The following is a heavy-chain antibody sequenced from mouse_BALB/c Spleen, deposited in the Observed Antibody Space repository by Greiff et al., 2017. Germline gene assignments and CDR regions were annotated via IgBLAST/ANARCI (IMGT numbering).Heavy chain of an antibody. J-gene: IGHJ4*01. D-gene: IGHD2-1*01. V-gene: IGHV5-4*02. CDR3: ARGEVYYGNYYAMDY. Sequence: EVQVVESGGGLVKPGGSLKLSCAASGFTFSDYYMYWVRQTPEKRLEWVATISDGGSYTYYPDSVKGRFTISRDNAKNNLYLQMSSLKSEDTAMYYCARGEVYYGNYYAMDYWGQGTSVTVSS. CDR1: GFTFSDYY. CDR2: ISDGGSYT.